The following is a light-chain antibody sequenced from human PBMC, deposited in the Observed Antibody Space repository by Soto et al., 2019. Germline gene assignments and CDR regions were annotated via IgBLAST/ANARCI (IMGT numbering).Light chain of an antibody. V-gene: IGKV4-1*01. CDR2: WAS. Sequence: DIVMIQSPDSLAVSLGERATINCKSSQNVLYNSNKKNYLAWYQQKLGQPPKLLIYWASTRESGVPDRFSGSGSGTDLTLTISSLQAEDVAVYYCQQYYTTPLSFGGGPKVEIK. CDR3: QQYYTTPLS. CDR1: QNVLYNSNKKNY. J-gene: IGKJ4*01.